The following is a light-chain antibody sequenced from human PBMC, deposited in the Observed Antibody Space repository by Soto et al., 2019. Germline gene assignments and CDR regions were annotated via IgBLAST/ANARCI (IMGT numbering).Light chain of an antibody. CDR3: QQYNSYWT. J-gene: IGKJ1*01. CDR1: QSISSW. Sequence: PSTLSASVGDRVTITCRASQSISSWLAWYQQKPGKAPKLLIYKASSLESGVPSRFSGSGSWTEFTLTISSLQPDDFATYYCQQYNSYWTFGQGTKVDIK. CDR2: KAS. V-gene: IGKV1-5*03.